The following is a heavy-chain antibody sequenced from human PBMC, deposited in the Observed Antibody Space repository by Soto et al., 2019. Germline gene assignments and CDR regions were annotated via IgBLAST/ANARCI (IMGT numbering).Heavy chain of an antibody. V-gene: IGHV3-7*01. CDR2: IKQDGSEK. CDR3: ARDARRMEYIISGVDFDY. CDR1: GFTFSGYW. D-gene: IGHD3-3*01. J-gene: IGHJ4*02. Sequence: PGGSLRLSCAVSGFTFSGYWMSWVRQAPGKGLEWVANIKQDGSEKYYADSVKGRFTISRDNAKNSLYLQMDSLRDEDTAVYYCARDARRMEYIISGVDFDYWGQGTLVTVSS.